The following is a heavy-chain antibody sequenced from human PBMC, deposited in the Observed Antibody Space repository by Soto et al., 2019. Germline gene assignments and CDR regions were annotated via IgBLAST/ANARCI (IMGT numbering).Heavy chain of an antibody. J-gene: IGHJ4*02. Sequence: QVQLQESGPGLVRPSETLSLTCTVSGGSVSSGSYFWSWIRQPPGKGLEWIGYFYYSGSTKYNPSLRSRVTILQDMSKTQFSLKVSSVTAADTAVFYCAREGRMGTFDYWGQGALVTVSS. CDR1: GGSVSSGSYF. CDR2: FYYSGST. V-gene: IGHV4-61*01. D-gene: IGHD1-1*01. CDR3: AREGRMGTFDY.